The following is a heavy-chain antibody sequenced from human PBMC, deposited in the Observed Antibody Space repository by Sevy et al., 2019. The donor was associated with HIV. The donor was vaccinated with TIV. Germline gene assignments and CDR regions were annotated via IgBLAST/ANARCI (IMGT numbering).Heavy chain of an antibody. CDR2: IRYDGSNK. V-gene: IGHV3-30*02. CDR3: AKDWRLRITMIVVDFGADY. D-gene: IGHD3-22*01. Sequence: GGSLRLSCAASGFTFSSYGMHWVRQAPGKGLEWVAFIRYDGSNKYYADSVKGRFTISRDNSKNTLYLQMNSLRAEDTAVYYCAKDWRLRITMIVVDFGADYWGQGTLVTVSS. CDR1: GFTFSSYG. J-gene: IGHJ4*02.